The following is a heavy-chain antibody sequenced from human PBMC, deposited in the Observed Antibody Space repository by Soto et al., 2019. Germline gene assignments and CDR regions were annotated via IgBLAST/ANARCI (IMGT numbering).Heavy chain of an antibody. J-gene: IGHJ4*02. V-gene: IGHV3-30*18. CDR1: GFAFSSYG. CDR2: ISYDGTNK. Sequence: ESGGGVVQPGRSLRLSCAASGFAFSSYGMHWVRQAPGKGLEWVAVISYDGTNKYYANSVEGRFTISRDNSKNTLYLQVNSLRGEDTSVYYCAKELQRGVASLDYWGQGTLVTVSS. D-gene: IGHD3-10*01. CDR3: AKELQRGVASLDY.